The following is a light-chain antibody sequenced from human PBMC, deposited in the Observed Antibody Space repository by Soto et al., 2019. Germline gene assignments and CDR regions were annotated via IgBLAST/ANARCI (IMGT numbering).Light chain of an antibody. V-gene: IGLV2-14*03. CDR3: NSYTTSSTLV. CDR1: GSDVGTYKY. J-gene: IGLJ1*01. CDR2: DVS. Sequence: QSALTQPASLSVSPGQSITISCTGTGSDVGTYKYVSWYQQRPGKAPKLMIYDVSNRPSGVSNRFSGSKSGNTASLTISGLQAEDEADYYCNSYTTSSTLVFGTGTKVTVL.